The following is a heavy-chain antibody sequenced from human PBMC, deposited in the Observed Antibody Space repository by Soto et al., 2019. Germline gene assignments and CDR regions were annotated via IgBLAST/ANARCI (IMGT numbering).Heavy chain of an antibody. CDR1: GFTFSTYA. J-gene: IGHJ6*03. CDR3: AGRYCTNGVCYTNYDYYIDV. D-gene: IGHD2-8*01. V-gene: IGHV3-23*01. CDR2: ITTSGGNT. Sequence: EVQLLESGGGLVQPGGSLRLSCAASGFTFSTYAMSWVRQAPGKGLEWVSTITTSGGNTYYADSVQGRFTISRDNSKNTMYLQMNSLRAEDTAVYYCAGRYCTNGVCYTNYDYYIDVWGKGNKGPGSS.